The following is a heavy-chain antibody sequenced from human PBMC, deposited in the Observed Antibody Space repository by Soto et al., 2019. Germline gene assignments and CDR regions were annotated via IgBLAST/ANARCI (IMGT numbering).Heavy chain of an antibody. V-gene: IGHV4-39*01. Sequence: PSETLSLTCSVSGGSIFSSDYYWGWIRQAPGKGLEWIGSISYSGSTLHNPPLRSRVTISVDTPKSQFSLKLSSVTATDTAVYSCTRLVVVATSGYVGFDHWGQGTLVTVSS. CDR2: ISYSGST. CDR1: GGSIFSSDYY. J-gene: IGHJ4*02. D-gene: IGHD2-15*01. CDR3: TRLVVVATSGYVGFDH.